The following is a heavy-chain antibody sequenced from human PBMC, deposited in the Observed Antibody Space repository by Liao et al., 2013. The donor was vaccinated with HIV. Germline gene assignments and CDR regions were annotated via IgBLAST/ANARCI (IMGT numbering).Heavy chain of an antibody. CDR2: IYFSGST. CDR3: ARAGRWPRTFYYMDV. J-gene: IGHJ6*03. D-gene: IGHD5-24*01. CDR1: GGSISNYDYY. Sequence: QVQLQESGPGLVKPSQTLSLTCSVSGGSISNYDYYWTWIRQSAEKGLEWIGRIYFSGSTNINPSLKSRVTMSIDTSKNQFSLRLSSMTAADTAVYYCARAGRWPRTFYYMDVWGKGTTVTVSS. V-gene: IGHV4-61*02.